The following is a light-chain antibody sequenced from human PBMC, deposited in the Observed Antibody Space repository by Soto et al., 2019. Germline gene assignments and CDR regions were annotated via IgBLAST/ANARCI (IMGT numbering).Light chain of an antibody. V-gene: IGKV1-5*01. CDR1: QSISSW. Sequence: DIQMTQSPSTLSASVGDRVTITCRASQSISSWLAWYQQKPGKAPKLLIYDASSLERGVPSRFSGSGSGTEFTLTISSLQPDDFATYYCQQYNSYWTFGQGNKVEIK. CDR2: DAS. CDR3: QQYNSYWT. J-gene: IGKJ1*01.